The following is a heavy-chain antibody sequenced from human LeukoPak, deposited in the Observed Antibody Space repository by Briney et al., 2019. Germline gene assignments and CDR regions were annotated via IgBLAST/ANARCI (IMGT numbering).Heavy chain of an antibody. Sequence: GGSLRLSCEASGFTFSAFGMHWVRQAPGTGLEWVSSISSSGTYVYYTDPVKGRFSISRDNAKNSLYLQMHSLGAEDTAVYYCARGSSNIAARNNWFDPWGQGSLVTVSS. J-gene: IGHJ5*02. CDR1: GFTFSAFG. CDR3: ARGSSNIAARNNWFDP. D-gene: IGHD6-6*01. V-gene: IGHV3-21*01. CDR2: ISSSGTYV.